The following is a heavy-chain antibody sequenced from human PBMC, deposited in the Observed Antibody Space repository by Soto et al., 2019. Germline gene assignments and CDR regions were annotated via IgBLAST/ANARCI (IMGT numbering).Heavy chain of an antibody. CDR1: GDTFSDYA. CDR3: ARNGVGLTNYFDS. J-gene: IGHJ4*02. CDR2: IIPIFGTA. D-gene: IGHD2-8*01. Sequence: SVKVSCKASGDTFSDYAISWVRQAPGQGLEWMGGIIPIFGTANYAQKFQGRVTITADGSTSTAYMELNSLRSEDTAVYYCARNGVGLTNYFDSWGQGTLVTVSS. V-gene: IGHV1-69*13.